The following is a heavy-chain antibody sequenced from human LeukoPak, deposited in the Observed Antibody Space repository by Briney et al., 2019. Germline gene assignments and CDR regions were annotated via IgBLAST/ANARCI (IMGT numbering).Heavy chain of an antibody. V-gene: IGHV3-23*01. CDR3: AKAHYCSRGSCLFDY. CDR2: ISTSGGST. Sequence: GGSLRLSCAASGFTFSSYAMSWVRQAPGKGLEWVSVISTSGGSTFYADSVKGRFTISRDNSKNTLYLQMNSLRAEDTAIYYCAKAHYCSRGSCLFDYWGQGTLVTVSS. D-gene: IGHD2-15*01. CDR1: GFTFSSYA. J-gene: IGHJ4*02.